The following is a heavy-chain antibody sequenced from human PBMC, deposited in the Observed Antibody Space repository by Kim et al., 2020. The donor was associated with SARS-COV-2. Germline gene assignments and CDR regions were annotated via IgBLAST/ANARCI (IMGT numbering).Heavy chain of an antibody. V-gene: IGHV3-23*01. J-gene: IGHJ4*02. CDR2: ISDGGGST. CDR1: GFTFRDYA. Sequence: GSLRLSCAASGFTFRDYAMTWVRQAPGKGLEWVSGISDGGGSTYYADSVKGRFTISRDNSKNTLYLQMQSLRPEDTAVYYCAKKGVVGSASYFDYWGQGSLVTVSS. CDR3: AKKGVVGSASYFDY. D-gene: IGHD1-26*01.